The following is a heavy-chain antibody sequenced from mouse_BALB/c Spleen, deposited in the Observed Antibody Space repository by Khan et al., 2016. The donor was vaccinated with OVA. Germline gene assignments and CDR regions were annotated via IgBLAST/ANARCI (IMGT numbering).Heavy chain of an antibody. D-gene: IGHD2-10*01. V-gene: IGHV9-3-1*01. J-gene: IGHJ4*01. Sequence: QIQLVQSGPELKKPGETVKISCKASGYTFTNYGMYWVKQAPGKGLKWMGWINTYTGEPTHADDFKGRFAFSLETSASTAYLQINNLKNEDTATDFCARPPYFSYVMVYWGQGTSVTVSS. CDR3: ARPPYFSYVMVY. CDR2: INTYTGEP. CDR1: GYTFTNYG.